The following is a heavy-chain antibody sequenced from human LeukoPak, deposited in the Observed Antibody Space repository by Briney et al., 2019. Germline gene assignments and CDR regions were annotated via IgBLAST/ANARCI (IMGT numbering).Heavy chain of an antibody. Sequence: SETLSLTCAVSGYSISSGYYWGWIRQPPGKGLEWIGSINHSGSTYYSSSLRSRVTMSADTSKNQFSLKLTSVTAADTAVYYCARAVTWGQGTLVTVSS. CDR1: GYSISSGYY. CDR2: INHSGST. J-gene: IGHJ5*02. CDR3: ARAVT. V-gene: IGHV4-38-2*01.